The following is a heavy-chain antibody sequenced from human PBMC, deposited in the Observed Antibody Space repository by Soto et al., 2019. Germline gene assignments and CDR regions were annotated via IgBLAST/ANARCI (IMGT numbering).Heavy chain of an antibody. CDR2: IIPIFGTA. CDR1: GGSFSSYA. V-gene: IGHV1-69*13. D-gene: IGHD1-1*01. CDR3: ARDPPEPN. J-gene: IGHJ4*02. Sequence: SVNVSYQASGGSFSSYAIRWVRQAPGQGLEWMGGIIPIFGTANYAQKFQGRVTITADESTSTAYMELSSLRSEDTAVYYCARDPPEPNWGQGTLVTVSS.